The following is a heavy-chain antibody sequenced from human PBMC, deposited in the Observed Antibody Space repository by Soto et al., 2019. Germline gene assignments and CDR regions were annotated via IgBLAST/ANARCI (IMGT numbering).Heavy chain of an antibody. CDR3: ARDQGYSHY. J-gene: IGHJ4*02. V-gene: IGHV3-33*01. Sequence: PGGSLRLSCVASGFVFSNYGMHWVRQAPGKGLEWVSVMWYDGTNKYYADSVKGRFTISRDNSKNTLYLQMNSLRAEDTAVYYCARDQGYSHYWGQGTLVTVSS. D-gene: IGHD5-18*01. CDR2: MWYDGTNK. CDR1: GFVFSNYG.